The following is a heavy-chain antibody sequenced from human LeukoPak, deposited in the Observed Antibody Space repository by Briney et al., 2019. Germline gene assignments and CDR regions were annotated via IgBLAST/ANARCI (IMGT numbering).Heavy chain of an antibody. CDR2: IYSSGST. CDR1: GFTVSSNY. J-gene: IGHJ4*02. D-gene: IGHD6-6*01. CDR3: ARDLTIAARPAG. V-gene: IGHV3-53*01. Sequence: GGSLRLSCAASGFTVSSNYMSWVRQAPGKGLEWVSVIYSSGSTYYADSVKGRFTISRDNSKNTLYLQMNSLRAEDTAVYYCARDLTIAARPAGWGQGTLVTVSS.